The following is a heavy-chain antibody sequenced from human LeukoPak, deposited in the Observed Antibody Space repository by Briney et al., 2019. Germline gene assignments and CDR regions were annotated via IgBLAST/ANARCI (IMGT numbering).Heavy chain of an antibody. J-gene: IGHJ6*02. D-gene: IGHD3-22*01. CDR1: GFTFTNSG. CDR2: ISYDGSNK. CDR3: ARTLVVVMYYGMDV. Sequence: RAGGSLRLSCAASGFTFTNSGMHWVRQAPGKGLEWVAVISYDGSNKYYADSVKGRFTISRDNSKNTLYLQMNSLRAEDTAVYYCARTLVVVMYYGMDVWGQGTTVTVSS. V-gene: IGHV3-30*03.